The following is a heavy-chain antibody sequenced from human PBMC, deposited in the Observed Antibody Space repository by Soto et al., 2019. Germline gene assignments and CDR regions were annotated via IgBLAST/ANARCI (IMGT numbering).Heavy chain of an antibody. CDR2: IYHSGST. Sequence: SETLSLTCAVSGGSISSSNWWSWVRQPPGKGLEWIGEIYHSGSTNYNPSLKSRVTVSEDKSKNQFSLRLSSVTAEDTALYYCARDRIVGATLADYWGQGTLVTVSS. D-gene: IGHD1-26*01. V-gene: IGHV4-4*02. J-gene: IGHJ4*02. CDR3: ARDRIVGATLADY. CDR1: GGSISSSNW.